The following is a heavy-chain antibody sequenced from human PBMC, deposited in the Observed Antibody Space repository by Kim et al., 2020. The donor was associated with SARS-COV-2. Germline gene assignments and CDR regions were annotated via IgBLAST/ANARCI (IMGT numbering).Heavy chain of an antibody. Sequence: GGSLRLSCEAFGFTFTSYALHWVRQAPGKGLEWVAVIWYEGNTKYYADSVKGRFTLSRDNSRNTLYLQMNSLRAEDSAVYYCVRDDGDGAYCGGDCYSPQYWGQGTLVSVSS. V-gene: IGHV3-30*04. J-gene: IGHJ4*02. CDR2: IWYEGNTK. CDR3: VRDDGDGAYCGGDCYSPQY. CDR1: GFTFTSYA. D-gene: IGHD2-21*02.